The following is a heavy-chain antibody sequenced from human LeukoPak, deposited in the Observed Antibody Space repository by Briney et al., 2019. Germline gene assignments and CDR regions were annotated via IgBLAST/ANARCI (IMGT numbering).Heavy chain of an antibody. D-gene: IGHD2-21*01. V-gene: IGHV1-69*01. Sequence: SVKVSCKASGGTFSSYAISWVRQAPGQGLEWMGGITPIFGTANYAQKFQGRVTITADESTSTAYMELSSLRSEDTAVYYCAREERELWPLAFDIWGQGTMVTVSS. CDR3: AREERELWPLAFDI. CDR2: ITPIFGTA. CDR1: GGTFSSYA. J-gene: IGHJ3*02.